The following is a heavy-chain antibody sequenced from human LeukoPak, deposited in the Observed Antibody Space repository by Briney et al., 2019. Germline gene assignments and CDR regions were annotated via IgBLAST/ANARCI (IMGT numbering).Heavy chain of an antibody. J-gene: IGHJ4*02. CDR2: IYYSGST. V-gene: IGHV4-59*12. CDR3: ARGATVAATKRKQFDY. CDR1: GGSISSYY. D-gene: IGHD2-15*01. Sequence: SETLSLTCTVSGGSISSYYWSWIRQPPGKGLEWIGYIYYSGSTNYNPSLKSRVTISVDTSKNQFSLKLSSVTAADTAVYYCARGATVAATKRKQFDYWGQGTLVTVSS.